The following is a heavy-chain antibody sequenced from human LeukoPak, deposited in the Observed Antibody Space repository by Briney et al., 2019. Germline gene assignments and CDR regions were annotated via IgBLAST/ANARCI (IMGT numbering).Heavy chain of an antibody. CDR1: GLTFSNHG. Sequence: GGSLRLSCAASGLTFSNHGMHWLRQAPGKGLEWVAIIWSDGSKKYYAHSVKGRFTISRDNSRNTLYLQMNSLSPDHTLLYYFAKDYRVEASQQDYWGQGTLVTVSS. D-gene: IGHD2-15*01. J-gene: IGHJ4*02. V-gene: IGHV3-33*03. CDR3: AKDYRVEASQQDY. CDR2: IWSDGSKK.